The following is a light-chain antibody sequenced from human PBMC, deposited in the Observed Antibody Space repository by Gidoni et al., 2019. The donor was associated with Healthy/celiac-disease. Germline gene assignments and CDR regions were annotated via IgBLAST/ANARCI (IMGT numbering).Light chain of an antibody. V-gene: IGKV1-39*01. Sequence: QMTQSPSSLCASVGDRVTIPCHASQSISIYLKWYQQKPGKAPKHLIYAASSLQSGFPSRCSGSGSGTDFTLTISSLQPEDFATYYCQQRYSTPALTFGGGTKVEIK. CDR1: QSISIY. J-gene: IGKJ4*01. CDR3: QQRYSTPALT. CDR2: AAS.